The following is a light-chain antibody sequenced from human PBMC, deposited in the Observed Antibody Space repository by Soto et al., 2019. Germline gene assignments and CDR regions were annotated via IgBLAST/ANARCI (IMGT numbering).Light chain of an antibody. J-gene: IGKJ1*01. CDR2: GAI. Sequence: EIVLTQSPATLSLSPGERATLSCRASQSVSSYLAWYQQKPGQAPRLLIYGAINRASGIPDRFSGSGSGTEFTLTISSLEPEDFVVYYCQQYHSPPLTFGQGTKVEIK. CDR3: QQYHSPPLT. V-gene: IGKV3-11*01. CDR1: QSVSSY.